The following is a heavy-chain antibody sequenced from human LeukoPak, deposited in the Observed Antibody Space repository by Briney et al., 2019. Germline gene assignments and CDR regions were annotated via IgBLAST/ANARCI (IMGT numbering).Heavy chain of an antibody. CDR1: GYTFTSYG. CDR2: ISAYNGNT. J-gene: IGHJ4*02. CDR3: ARDSRSVGYYDILTGYPHFDY. V-gene: IGHV1-18*01. Sequence: GASVKVSCKASGYTFTSYGISWVRQAPGQGLEWMGWISAYNGNTNYAQELQGRVTMTTDTSTSTAYMELRSLRSDDTAVYYCARDSRSVGYYDILTGYPHFDYWGQGTLVTVSS. D-gene: IGHD3-9*01.